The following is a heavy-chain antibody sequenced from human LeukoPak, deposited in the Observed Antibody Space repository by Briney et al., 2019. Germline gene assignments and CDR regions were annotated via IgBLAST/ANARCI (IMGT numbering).Heavy chain of an antibody. CDR3: ARRGTYYYDSSGYL. V-gene: IGHV4-34*01. D-gene: IGHD3-22*01. J-gene: IGHJ4*02. CDR2: INHSGST. CDR1: GGSFSGYY. Sequence: SETLSLTCAVYGGSFSGYYWSGIRQPPGKGLEWIGEINHSGSTNYNPSLKSRVTISVDTSKNQFSLKLSSVTAADTAVYYCARRGTYYYDSSGYLWGQGTLVTVSS.